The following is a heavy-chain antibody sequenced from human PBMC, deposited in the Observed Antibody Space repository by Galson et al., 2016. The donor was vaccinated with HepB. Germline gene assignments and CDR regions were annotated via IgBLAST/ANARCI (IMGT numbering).Heavy chain of an antibody. CDR2: VSYDETYK. CDR1: GFGFNTYA. Sequence: SLRLSCAASGFGFNTYAMYWVRQAPGMGLEWVAVVSYDETYKYYADSVKGRFTISRDNSKNTLYLQMNSLRAEDTAVYYCARDRFPRVTRGRNWFDPWGQGTLVTVSS. J-gene: IGHJ5*02. D-gene: IGHD2-21*02. V-gene: IGHV3-30-3*01. CDR3: ARDRFPRVTRGRNWFDP.